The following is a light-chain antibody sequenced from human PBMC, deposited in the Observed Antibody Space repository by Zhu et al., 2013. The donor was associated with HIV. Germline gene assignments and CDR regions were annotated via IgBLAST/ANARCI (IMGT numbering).Light chain of an antibody. J-gene: IGKJ2*03. CDR3: QQYGRSPYS. Sequence: EIVLTQSPGTLSLSPGERATLSCRASQSVSSNFLAWYQQKPGQAPRLLIYGASSRATGIPDRFSGSGSGTDFTLTISRLEPEDFAVYYCQQYGRSPYSFGQGTKLEIK. V-gene: IGKV3-20*01. CDR1: QSVSSNF. CDR2: GAS.